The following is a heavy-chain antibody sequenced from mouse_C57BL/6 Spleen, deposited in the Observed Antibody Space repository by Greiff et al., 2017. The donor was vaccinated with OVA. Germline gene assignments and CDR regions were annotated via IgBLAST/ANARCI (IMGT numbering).Heavy chain of an antibody. CDR3: ARDYGSEAMDY. D-gene: IGHD1-1*01. J-gene: IGHJ4*01. Sequence: VQLQQPGAELVRPGSSVKLSCKASGYTFTSYWMDWVKQRPGQGLEWIGMIHPNSGSTNYNEKFKSKATLTVDKSSSTAYMQLSSLTSEDSAVYYCARDYGSEAMDYWGQGTSVTVSS. CDR2: IHPNSGST. V-gene: IGHV1-64*01. CDR1: GYTFTSYW.